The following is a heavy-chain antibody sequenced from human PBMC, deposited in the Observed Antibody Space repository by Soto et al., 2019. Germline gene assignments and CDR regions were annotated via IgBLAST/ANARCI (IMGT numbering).Heavy chain of an antibody. CDR3: ARDSAGIAVAGTDDAFDI. V-gene: IGHV1-2*04. J-gene: IGHJ3*02. D-gene: IGHD6-19*01. CDR1: GYTFTGYY. CDR2: INPNSGGT. Sequence: ASVKVSCKASGYTFTGYYMHWVRQAPGQGLEWMGWINPNSGGTNYAQKFQGWVTMTRDTSISTAYMELSRLRSDDTAVYYCARDSAGIAVAGTDDAFDIWGQGTMVTVSS.